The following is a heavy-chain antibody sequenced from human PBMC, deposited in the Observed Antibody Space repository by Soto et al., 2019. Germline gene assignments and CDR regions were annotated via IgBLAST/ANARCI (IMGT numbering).Heavy chain of an antibody. CDR2: IYDSGST. Sequence: SETLSLTCTVSGDSISRGGYSWTWIRQPPGKSPEWIGNIYDSGSTSYNPSLKSRVTMSVDRSTNQFSLKLTSVTAADTAVYFWARGSISYHDYGMDVWGQGTTVIVFS. J-gene: IGHJ6*02. CDR1: GDSISRGGYS. V-gene: IGHV4-30-2*01. D-gene: IGHD3-3*02. CDR3: ARGSISYHDYGMDV.